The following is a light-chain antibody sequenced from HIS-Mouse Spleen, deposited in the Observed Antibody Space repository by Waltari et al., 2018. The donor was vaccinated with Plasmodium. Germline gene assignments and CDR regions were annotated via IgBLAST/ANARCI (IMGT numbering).Light chain of an antibody. CDR3: QQYNNWSFT. CDR2: GAS. CDR1: LSVSSN. J-gene: IGKJ3*01. Sequence: EIVITQSQATLSVSPGERAHLPCRASLSVSSNLAWYQQKAGQAPRLLIYGASTRATGIPARFSGSGSGTEFTLTISSLQSEDFAVYYCQQYNNWSFTFGPGTKVDIK. V-gene: IGKV3-15*01.